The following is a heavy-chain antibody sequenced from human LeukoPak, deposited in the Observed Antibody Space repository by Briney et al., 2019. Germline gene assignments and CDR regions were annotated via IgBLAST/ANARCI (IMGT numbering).Heavy chain of an antibody. CDR3: ANSVALYCSSTSCPGAFDI. D-gene: IGHD2-2*01. CDR2: IYYSGST. Sequence: SETLSLTCTVSGGSISSSSYYWGWIRQPPGKGLEWIGSIYYSGSTYYNPSLKSRVTISVDTSKNQFSLKLSSVTATDTAVYYCANSVALYCSSTSCPGAFDIWGQGTMVTVSS. CDR1: GGSISSSSYY. V-gene: IGHV4-39*01. J-gene: IGHJ3*02.